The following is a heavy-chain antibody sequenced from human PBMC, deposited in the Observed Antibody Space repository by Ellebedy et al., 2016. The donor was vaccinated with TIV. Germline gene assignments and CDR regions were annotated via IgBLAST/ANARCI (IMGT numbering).Heavy chain of an antibody. CDR1: GFTFSSYW. CDR3: ARAPASGWYGAFDP. V-gene: IGHV3-7*04. D-gene: IGHD6-19*01. CDR2: IKQDGSEK. J-gene: IGHJ5*02. Sequence: GESLKISXAASGFTFSSYWMSWVRQAPGKGLEWVANIKQDGSEKYYVDSVKGRFTISRDNAKNSLYLQMNSLRAEDTAVYYCARAPASGWYGAFDPWGQGTLVTVSS.